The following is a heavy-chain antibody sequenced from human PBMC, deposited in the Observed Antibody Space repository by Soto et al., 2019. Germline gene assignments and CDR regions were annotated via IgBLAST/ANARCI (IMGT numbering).Heavy chain of an antibody. D-gene: IGHD3-3*01. V-gene: IGHV3-23*01. CDR3: AKGSSSSRPYYFDY. J-gene: IGHJ4*02. CDR1: GFTFSTYA. CDR2: ITGSGGST. Sequence: DVQLLESGGGLVQPGGSLRLSCAASGFTFSTYAMSWVRQAPGKGLEGVSAITGSGGSTYHADSVKGRFTISRDNSKNTLYLQMNSLRADDTAVYFCAKGSSSSRPYYFDYWGQGTLVTVSS.